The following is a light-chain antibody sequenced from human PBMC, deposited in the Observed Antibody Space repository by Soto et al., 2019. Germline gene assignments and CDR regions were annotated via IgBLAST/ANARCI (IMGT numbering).Light chain of an antibody. J-gene: IGKJ1*01. CDR2: DAS. CDR1: QSISSW. V-gene: IGKV1-5*01. Sequence: DIQITQSPSTLSASLGDRVTITCRASQSISSWLAWYQQKPGKAPKLLIYDASSLESGVPSRFSGSGSGTEFTLTISSLQPDDFATYYCQQYNSYSPTFGQGTKVDI. CDR3: QQYNSYSPT.